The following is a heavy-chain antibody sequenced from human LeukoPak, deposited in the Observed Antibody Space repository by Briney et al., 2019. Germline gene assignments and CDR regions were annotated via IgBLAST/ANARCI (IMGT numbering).Heavy chain of an antibody. CDR1: GYSISSGYY. Sequence: SETLSLTCAVSGYSISSGYYWGWIRQPPGKGLEWIGSIYHSGSTYYNPSLKSRVTISVDTSKNQFSLKLNSVTAADTAVYYCARGLWFGEFNLDYWGQGTLVTVSS. V-gene: IGHV4-38-2*01. J-gene: IGHJ4*02. CDR3: ARGLWFGEFNLDY. CDR2: IYHSGST. D-gene: IGHD3-10*01.